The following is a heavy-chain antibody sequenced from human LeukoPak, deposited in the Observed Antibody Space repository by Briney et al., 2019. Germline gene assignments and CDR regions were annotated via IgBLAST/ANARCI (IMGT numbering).Heavy chain of an antibody. CDR2: ISGSGGST. CDR1: GFTFSSYA. D-gene: IGHD1-26*01. J-gene: IGHJ3*02. CDR3: AKDIGRFPHALDI. Sequence: GGSLRLSCAASGFTFSSYAMSWVRQAPGKGLEWVSAISGSGGSTYYADSVKGRFTISRDNAKNSLYLQMNSLRAEDTALYYCAKDIGRFPHALDIWGQGTMVTVSS. V-gene: IGHV3-23*01.